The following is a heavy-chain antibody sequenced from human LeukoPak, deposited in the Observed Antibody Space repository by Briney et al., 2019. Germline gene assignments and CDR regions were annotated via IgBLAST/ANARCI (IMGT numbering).Heavy chain of an antibody. Sequence: PLETLSLTCAVYGGSFSGYYWSWIRQPPGKGLEWIGEINHSGSTNYNPSLKSRVTISVDTSKNQFSLKLSSVTAADTAVYYCARRITMIVVANRAFDIWGQGTMVTVSS. J-gene: IGHJ3*02. V-gene: IGHV4-34*01. CDR2: INHSGST. CDR1: GGSFSGYY. CDR3: ARRITMIVVANRAFDI. D-gene: IGHD3-22*01.